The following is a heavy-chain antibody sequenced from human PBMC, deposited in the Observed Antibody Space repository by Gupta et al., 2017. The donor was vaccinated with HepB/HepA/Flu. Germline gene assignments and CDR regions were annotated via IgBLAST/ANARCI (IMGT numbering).Heavy chain of an antibody. CDR3: ARGRLLVVPTDYYYMDV. CDR1: GYTFTTYY. D-gene: IGHD2-2*01. J-gene: IGHJ6*03. Sequence: QVQVVQSGAEVKKPGASVKVSCKASGYTFTTYYIHWARQAPGQGLVWMGIINPSSGSTSYAQKFQGRVTMTRDTSTSTVYMELSSLRSEDTAVYYCARGRLLVVPTDYYYMDVWGRGTTVTVAS. CDR2: INPSSGST. V-gene: IGHV1-46*01.